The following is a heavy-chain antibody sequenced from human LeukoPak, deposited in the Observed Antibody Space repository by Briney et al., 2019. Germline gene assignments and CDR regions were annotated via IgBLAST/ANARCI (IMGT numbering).Heavy chain of an antibody. Sequence: GGSLTLSCAASGFIFSSYGMYWVRQAPGKGLEWEAVIWHDGSAEFYADSVKGRFSISRDDSNNTVYLQMNSLRAEDTALYYCARDSRGGWSGYFDFWGQGTLLTVSS. CDR1: GFIFSSYG. J-gene: IGHJ4*02. CDR2: IWHDGSAE. D-gene: IGHD6-19*01. CDR3: ARDSRGGWSGYFDF. V-gene: IGHV3-33*01.